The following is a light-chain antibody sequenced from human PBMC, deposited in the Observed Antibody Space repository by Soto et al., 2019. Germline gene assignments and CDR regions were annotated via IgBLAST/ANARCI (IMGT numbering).Light chain of an antibody. CDR2: AAS. V-gene: IGKV1-6*01. CDR3: QQYDTYPLT. CDR1: QGIRND. Sequence: ASQTNQSPSSLSASVGDRVTITCRASQGIRNDLGWYQQKPGKAPKLLIYAASSLQSGVPSRFSGSGSGTDFTLTISSLQPEDFATYYCQQYDTYPLTFGQGTRLEIK. J-gene: IGKJ5*01.